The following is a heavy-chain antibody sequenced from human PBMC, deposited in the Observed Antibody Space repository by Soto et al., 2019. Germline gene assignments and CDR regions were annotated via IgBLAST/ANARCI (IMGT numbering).Heavy chain of an antibody. CDR2: IRRNAYGGTT. CDR1: GFTFGDYA. J-gene: IGHJ4*02. Sequence: GGSLRLSCTTSGFTFGDYALSWVRQAPGKGLEWVGFIRRNAYGGTTDYAASVKGRFTISRDDSKSIAYLQMNSLRTEDTALYDCTRASSLDFDFWGQGTLVTVSS. CDR3: TRASSLDFDF. D-gene: IGHD3-16*01. V-gene: IGHV3-49*04.